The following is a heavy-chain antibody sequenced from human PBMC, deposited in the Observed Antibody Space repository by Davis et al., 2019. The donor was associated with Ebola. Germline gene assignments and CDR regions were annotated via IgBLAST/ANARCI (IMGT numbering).Heavy chain of an antibody. J-gene: IGHJ3*02. CDR1: GYRFTSYY. D-gene: IGHD3-22*01. CDR3: AREGRRYYDSSGYVFDI. CDR2: INPITGGT. V-gene: IGHV1-46*01. Sequence: SVKVSCKASGYRFTSYYMHWVRQAPGQGLEWMGIINPITGGTSYAQNFQVRVNMTRDTSTSTVYMELSSLGSEDTAVYYCAREGRRYYDSSGYVFDIWGQGTMVKVSS.